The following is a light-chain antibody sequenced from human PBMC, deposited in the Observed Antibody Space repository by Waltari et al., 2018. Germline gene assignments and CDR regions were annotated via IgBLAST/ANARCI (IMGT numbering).Light chain of an antibody. CDR1: SSGVGSYNL. V-gene: IGLV2-23*01. J-gene: IGLJ3*02. CDR2: EGS. Sequence: QSALTQPASVSGSPGQSITISCTGTSSGVGSYNLVSWYQQHPGKAPKLMIYEGSKRSSGVSNRFSVSKSGNTASLTISGLQAEDEADYYCCSYAGAVFGGGTKLTIL. CDR3: CSYAGAV.